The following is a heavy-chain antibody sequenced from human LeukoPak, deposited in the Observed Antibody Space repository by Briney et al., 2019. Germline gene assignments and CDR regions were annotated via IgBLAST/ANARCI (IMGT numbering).Heavy chain of an antibody. V-gene: IGHV3-15*01. CDR1: GFTFSNAW. CDR2: IKSKTDGGTT. Sequence: GGSLRLSCAASGFTFSNAWMSWVRQAPGKGLEWVGRIKSKTDGGTTDYAAPVKGRFTISRDDSKNTLYLQMNSLRAEDTAVYYCARVMAVAENGMDVWGQGTTVTVSS. D-gene: IGHD6-19*01. CDR3: ARVMAVAENGMDV. J-gene: IGHJ6*02.